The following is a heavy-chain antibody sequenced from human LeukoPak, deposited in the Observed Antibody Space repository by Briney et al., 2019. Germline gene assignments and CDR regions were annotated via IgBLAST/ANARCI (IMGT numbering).Heavy chain of an antibody. Sequence: PGGSLRLSCAASGFTFDDYAMHWVRQAPGKGLEWVSGISWNSGSIGYADSVKGRFTISRDNAKNSLYLQMNSLRAEDTAVYYCARDDILTGSADYWGQGTLVTVSS. CDR1: GFTFDDYA. D-gene: IGHD3-9*01. J-gene: IGHJ4*02. CDR2: ISWNSGSI. CDR3: ARDDILTGSADY. V-gene: IGHV3-9*01.